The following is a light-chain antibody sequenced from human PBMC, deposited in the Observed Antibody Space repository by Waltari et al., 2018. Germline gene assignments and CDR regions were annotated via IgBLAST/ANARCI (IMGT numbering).Light chain of an antibody. CDR2: DVT. J-gene: IGLJ2*01. V-gene: IGLV2-14*02. Sequence: QSALTQPASVSGSPGQSITISCTGTSSDVGRYDLVSWYQQHPGKAPKLMIYDVTKRPAWFSSRFSASKSGNTASLTISGLQSEDEADYFYSSYRNSTTPIPVFGGGTKLTVL. CDR3: SSYRNSTTPIPV. CDR1: SSDVGRYDL.